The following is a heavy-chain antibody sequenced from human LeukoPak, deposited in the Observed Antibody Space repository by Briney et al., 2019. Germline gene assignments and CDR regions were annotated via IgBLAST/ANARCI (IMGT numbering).Heavy chain of an antibody. CDR2: VDNSGST. CDR1: GGSISSHY. CDR3: ASDMGQYYDSSGYYSWYFDL. V-gene: IGHV4-59*11. Sequence: SETLSLTCTFSGGSISSHYWSWIRQPPGKGLEWIGHVDNSGSTNYNPSLRSRVTISLDTPKNQFSLKVNTVTAADTAVYYCASDMGQYYDSSGYYSWYFDLWGRGTLVTVSS. D-gene: IGHD3-22*01. J-gene: IGHJ2*01.